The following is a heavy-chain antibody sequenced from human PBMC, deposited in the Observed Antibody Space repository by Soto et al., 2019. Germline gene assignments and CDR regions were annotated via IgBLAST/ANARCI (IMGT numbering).Heavy chain of an antibody. V-gene: IGHV4-61*01. CDR1: GGSVSSGSDY. Sequence: PLETLSLTCTVSGGSVSSGSDYWSWIRQPPGKGLEWIAYIYHSGSTNYNPSLKSRVTISVDTSKNQFSLNLRSVTAADTAVYYCAKHGYYEYFQYWGQGTLVTVSS. J-gene: IGHJ1*01. CDR2: IYHSGST. CDR3: AKHGYYEYFQY. D-gene: IGHD5-18*01.